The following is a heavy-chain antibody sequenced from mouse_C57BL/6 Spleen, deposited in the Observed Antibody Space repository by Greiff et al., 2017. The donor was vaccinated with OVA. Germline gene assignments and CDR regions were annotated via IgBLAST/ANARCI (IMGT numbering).Heavy chain of an antibody. CDR3: ARSDSNGSMDY. V-gene: IGHV1-69*01. J-gene: IGHJ4*01. Sequence: QVQLQQPGAELVMPGASVKLSCKASGYTFTSYWMHWVKQRPGQGLEWIGEIDPSDSYTNYNQQFKGKSTWTVDKSSSTAYMQLSSLTSEDSAVYYCARSDSNGSMDYWGQGTSVTVSS. D-gene: IGHD2-5*01. CDR1: GYTFTSYW. CDR2: IDPSDSYT.